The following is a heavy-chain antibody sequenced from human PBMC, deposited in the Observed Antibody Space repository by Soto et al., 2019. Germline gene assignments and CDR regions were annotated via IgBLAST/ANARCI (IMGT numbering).Heavy chain of an antibody. CDR1: GDSISSNGHY. V-gene: IGHV4-39*01. CDR3: ARASTTLAPYYYGMDV. J-gene: IGHJ6*02. D-gene: IGHD2-2*01. CDR2: IYYDGNT. Sequence: PSETLSLTCTVSGDSISSNGHYWGWIRQPPGKGLESIANIYYDGNTYYNPSLKSRVTISLDTSKNQFSLRLNSVTAADTAVYYCARASTTLAPYYYGMDVWGQGTTVTVSS.